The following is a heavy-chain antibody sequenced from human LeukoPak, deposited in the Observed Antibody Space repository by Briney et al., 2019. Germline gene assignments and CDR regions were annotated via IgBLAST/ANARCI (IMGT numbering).Heavy chain of an antibody. J-gene: IGHJ5*02. CDR3: AIPPTPTRKRNTMIVVPPP. D-gene: IGHD3-22*01. V-gene: IGHV1-46*03. CDR1: GYTFTSYY. Sequence: ASVKVSCKASGYTFTSYYMHWVRQAPGQGLEWMGIINPSGGSTSYAQKFQGRVTMTRDTSTSTVYMELSSLRSEDTAVYYCAIPPTPTRKRNTMIVVPPPWGQGTLVTVSS. CDR2: INPSGGST.